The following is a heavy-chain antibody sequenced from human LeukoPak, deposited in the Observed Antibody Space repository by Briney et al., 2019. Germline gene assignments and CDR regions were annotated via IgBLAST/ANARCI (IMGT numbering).Heavy chain of an antibody. J-gene: IGHJ4*02. CDR2: IYHSGST. D-gene: IGHD3-22*01. CDR3: ARTEFYSDSSGYYKFFDY. V-gene: IGHV4-4*02. CDR1: GGSVRSSNW. Sequence: PSETLSLTCAVSGGSVRSSNWWSWVRQPPGKGLEWIGEIYHSGSTNYNPSLKRRVTISVDKSKNQFSLKMNSVTAADTAVYYCARTEFYSDSSGYYKFFDYWGQGTLVTVSS.